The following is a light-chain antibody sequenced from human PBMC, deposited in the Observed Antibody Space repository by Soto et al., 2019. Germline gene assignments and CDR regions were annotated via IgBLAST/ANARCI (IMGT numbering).Light chain of an antibody. J-gene: IGLJ3*02. Sequence: QSALTQPASVSGSPGQSITISCTGTSSDLGGYNYVSWYQQHPGKAPKLIIYEVSDRPSGVSNRFSGSKSGNTAFLTISGLQAEDEADYYCSSYTSSGTRVFGGGPKLTVL. CDR3: SSYTSSGTRV. V-gene: IGLV2-14*01. CDR1: SSDLGGYNY. CDR2: EVS.